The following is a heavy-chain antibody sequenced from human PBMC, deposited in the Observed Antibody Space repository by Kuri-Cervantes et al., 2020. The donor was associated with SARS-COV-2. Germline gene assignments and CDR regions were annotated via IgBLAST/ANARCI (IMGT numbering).Heavy chain of an antibody. D-gene: IGHD3-22*01. CDR2: IYYSGST. J-gene: IGHJ4*02. V-gene: IGHV4-39*07. Sequence: GSLRLSCTVSGGSISSSSYYWGWIRQPPGKGLEWIGSIYYSGSTYYNPSLKSRVTISVDTSKNQFSLKLSSVTAADTAVYYCARDYYDSSGYFGYWGQGTLVTVSS. CDR3: ARDYYDSSGYFGY. CDR1: GGSISSSSYY.